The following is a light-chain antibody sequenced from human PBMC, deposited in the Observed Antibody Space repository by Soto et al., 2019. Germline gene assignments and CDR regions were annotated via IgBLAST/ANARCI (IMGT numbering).Light chain of an antibody. CDR3: QQYGSSPLT. V-gene: IGKV3-20*01. Sequence: EIVMTQSPATLSVSPGDRVTLSCRASQSVRSNSAWYQQKPGQAPRLLIYGASNRATGIPDRFSGSGSGTDFNLTISRLEAEEFSGYYCQQYGSSPLTFGGGTKVDIK. CDR1: QSVRSN. CDR2: GAS. J-gene: IGKJ4*01.